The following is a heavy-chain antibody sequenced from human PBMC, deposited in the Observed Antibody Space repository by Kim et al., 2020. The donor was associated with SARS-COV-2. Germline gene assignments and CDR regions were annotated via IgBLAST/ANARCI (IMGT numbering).Heavy chain of an antibody. Sequence: SETLSLTCAVYGGSFSGYYWSWIRQPPGKGLEWIGEINHSGSTNYNPSLKSRVTISVDTSKNQFSLELSSVTAADTAVYYCARLYSNRHYYYYGMDVWGQGTTVTVSS. D-gene: IGHD4-4*01. CDR2: INHSGST. J-gene: IGHJ6*02. V-gene: IGHV4-34*01. CDR3: ARLYSNRHYYYYGMDV. CDR1: GGSFSGYY.